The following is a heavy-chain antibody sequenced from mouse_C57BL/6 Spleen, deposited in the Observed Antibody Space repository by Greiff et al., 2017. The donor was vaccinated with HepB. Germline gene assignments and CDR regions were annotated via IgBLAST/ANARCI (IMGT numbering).Heavy chain of an antibody. CDR1: GYTFTSYW. D-gene: IGHD1-1*01. Sequence: QVQLQQPGTELVKPGASVKLSCKASGYTFTSYWMHWVKQRPGQGLEWIGNINPSNGGTNYNEKFKSKATLTVDKSSSTAYMQLSSLTSEDSAVYYCAREKAIYYYGSSYGYFDVWGTGTTVTVSS. J-gene: IGHJ1*03. V-gene: IGHV1-53*01. CDR3: AREKAIYYYGSSYGYFDV. CDR2: INPSNGGT.